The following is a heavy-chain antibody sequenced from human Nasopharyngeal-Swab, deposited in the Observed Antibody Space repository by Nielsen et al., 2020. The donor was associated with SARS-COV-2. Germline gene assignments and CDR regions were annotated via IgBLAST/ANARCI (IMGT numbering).Heavy chain of an antibody. D-gene: IGHD2-2*01. CDR1: GFTFSSYS. Sequence: GESLKISCAASGFTFSSYSMNWVRQAPGKGLEWVSSISSSSSYIYYADSVKGRFTISRDNAKNSLYLQMNSLRAVDTAVYYCARDPPVPVDYYYGMDVWGQGTTVTVSS. CDR3: ARDPPVPVDYYYGMDV. J-gene: IGHJ6*02. V-gene: IGHV3-21*01. CDR2: ISSSSSYI.